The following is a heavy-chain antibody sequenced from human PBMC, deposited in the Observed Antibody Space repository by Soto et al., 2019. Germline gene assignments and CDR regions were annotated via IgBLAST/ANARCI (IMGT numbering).Heavy chain of an antibody. CDR3: ARTDKIVVVTAIPNWYFDL. Sequence: QVQLQESGPGLVKPSETLSLTCTVSGGSISSYYWSWIRQPPGKGLEWIGYIYYSGSNNYNPSLKSRVTISVDTSKNQFSLKLSSVTAADTAVYYCARTDKIVVVTAIPNWYFDLWGRGTLVTVSS. V-gene: IGHV4-59*01. J-gene: IGHJ2*01. CDR2: IYYSGSN. D-gene: IGHD2-21*02. CDR1: GGSISSYY.